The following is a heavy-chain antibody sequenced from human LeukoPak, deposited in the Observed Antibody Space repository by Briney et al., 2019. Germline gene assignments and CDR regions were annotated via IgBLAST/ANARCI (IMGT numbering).Heavy chain of an antibody. CDR3: ARADYYDRSGYYYDFDY. D-gene: IGHD3-22*01. V-gene: IGHV1-69*05. J-gene: IGHJ4*02. Sequence: GSSVKVSCKASGGTFRNYAISWVRQAPGQGLEWMGGIVPIFGTANYAQKFQGRVTVTTDESTSTAYMELSSLRSEDTAVYYCARADYYDRSGYYYDFDYWGQGTLVTISS. CDR1: GGTFRNYA. CDR2: IVPIFGTA.